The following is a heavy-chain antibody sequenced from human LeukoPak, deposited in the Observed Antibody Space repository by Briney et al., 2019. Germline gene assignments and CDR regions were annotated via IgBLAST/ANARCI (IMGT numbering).Heavy chain of an antibody. V-gene: IGHV3-33*01. J-gene: IGHJ5*01. CDR3: ARGETNWFDS. CDR2: IWYDGRNK. CDR1: GFTFSSYG. Sequence: PGRSLRPSCAASGFTFSSYGMHWVRQAPGKGLEWVGVIWYDGRNKQYADSVKGRFTISRDNSKNTLFLQMNSLRAEDTAVYYCARGETNWFDSWGQGTLVTVSS.